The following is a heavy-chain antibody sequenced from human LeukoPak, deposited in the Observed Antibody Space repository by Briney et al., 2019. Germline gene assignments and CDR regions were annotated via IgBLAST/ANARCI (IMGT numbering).Heavy chain of an antibody. J-gene: IGHJ6*03. D-gene: IGHD3-3*01. CDR1: GFTFSSYW. CDR2: IKQDGSEK. V-gene: IGHV3-7*01. Sequence: GGSLRLSCAASGFTFSSYWMSWVRQAPGKGLEWVANIKQDGSEKYYVDSVKGRFTISRDNAKNSLYLQMNSLRAEDTAVYYCARGWRITISGVVTGPRRGSMDVWGKGTTVTVSS. CDR3: ARGWRITISGVVTGPRRGSMDV.